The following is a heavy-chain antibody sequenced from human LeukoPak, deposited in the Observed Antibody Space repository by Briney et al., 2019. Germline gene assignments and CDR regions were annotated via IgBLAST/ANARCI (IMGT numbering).Heavy chain of an antibody. CDR1: GFTFSSYG. CDR3: AKAMRGFYDSSGYYRGAFDY. D-gene: IGHD3-22*01. V-gene: IGHV3-30*18. J-gene: IGHJ4*02. Sequence: GGSLRLSCAASGFTFSSYGMHWVRQAPGKGLEWVAVISYDGSNKYYADSVKGRFTISRDNSKNTLYLQMNSLRAEDTAVYYCAKAMRGFYDSSGYYRGAFDYWGQGTLVTVSS. CDR2: ISYDGSNK.